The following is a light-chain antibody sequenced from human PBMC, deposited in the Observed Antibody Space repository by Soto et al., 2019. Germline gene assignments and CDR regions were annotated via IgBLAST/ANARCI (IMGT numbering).Light chain of an antibody. CDR3: QQHYDTPWT. CDR1: QRISTY. J-gene: IGKJ1*01. CDR2: TAS. V-gene: IGKV1-39*01. Sequence: DIDLTQSPSSLSASVGDRVTITCRSSQRISTYLNWYQQKAGRAPELVIYTASSLHTGVPSRFSGSGSGTDFTLTINSLQPEDFATYYCQQHYDTPWTFGQGTKVEVK.